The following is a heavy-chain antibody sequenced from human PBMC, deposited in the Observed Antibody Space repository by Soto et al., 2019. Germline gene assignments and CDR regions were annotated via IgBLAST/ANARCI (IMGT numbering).Heavy chain of an antibody. V-gene: IGHV4-34*01. J-gene: IGHJ6*02. Sequence: SETLSLTCAVYGGSFSGYYWSWIRQPPGKGLEWIGEINHSGSTNYNPSLKSRVTISVDTSKNQFSLKLSSVTAADTAVYYCARQTVTIIPHDYYYGMDVWGQGTTVTVSS. CDR2: INHSGST. D-gene: IGHD4-17*01. CDR1: GGSFSGYY. CDR3: ARQTVTIIPHDYYYGMDV.